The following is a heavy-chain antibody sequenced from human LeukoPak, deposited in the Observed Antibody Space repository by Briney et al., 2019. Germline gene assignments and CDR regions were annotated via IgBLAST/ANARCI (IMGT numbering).Heavy chain of an antibody. Sequence: SETLSLTCTVSDYSMSRGYYWSWIRQPPGKGLEWIGYIYDSGSTNYNPSLKSRVTISVDTSKNQFSLKLSSVTAADTAVYYCARGNFDWLFPFDYWGQGTLVTVSS. J-gene: IGHJ4*02. CDR1: DYSMSRGYY. CDR3: ARGNFDWLFPFDY. D-gene: IGHD3-9*01. V-gene: IGHV4-61*01. CDR2: IYDSGST.